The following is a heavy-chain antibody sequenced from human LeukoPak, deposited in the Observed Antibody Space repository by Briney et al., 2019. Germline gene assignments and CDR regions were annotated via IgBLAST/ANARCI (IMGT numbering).Heavy chain of an antibody. J-gene: IGHJ6*02. V-gene: IGHV4-34*01. D-gene: IGHD2-2*02. CDR1: GGSFSGYY. CDR3: ARSSHCSSTSCYTGYYYYGMDV. Sequence: SETLSLTCAVYGGSFSGYYWSWIRQPPGKGLEWIGEINHSGSTNYNPSLKSRVTISVDTSKNQFSLKLSSVTAADTAVYYCARSSHCSSTSCYTGYYYYGMDVWSQGTTVTVSS. CDR2: INHSGST.